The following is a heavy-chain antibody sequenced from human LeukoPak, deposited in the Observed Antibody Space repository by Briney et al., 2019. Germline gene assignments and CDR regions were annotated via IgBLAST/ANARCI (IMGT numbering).Heavy chain of an antibody. CDR2: IYYTGSP. V-gene: IGHV4-59*08. D-gene: IGHD5-24*01. Sequence: RASETLSLTCSVSGDSFSGYYWSWIRQPPGKGLEWIGYIYYTGSPSYNPSLQSRVTISVDTSKKTFSLKLTSVTAADTAVYYCARHRSDGPSFDYWGQGTLVTVSS. CDR3: ARHRSDGPSFDY. CDR1: GDSFSGYY. J-gene: IGHJ4*02.